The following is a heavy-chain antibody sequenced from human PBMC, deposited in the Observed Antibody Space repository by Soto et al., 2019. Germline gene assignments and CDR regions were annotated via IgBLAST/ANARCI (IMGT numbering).Heavy chain of an antibody. V-gene: IGHV4-61*08. CDR3: ARGNVVAIHY. CDR2: VYYSGGT. J-gene: IGHJ4*02. D-gene: IGHD2-21*01. Sequence: SETLSLTCTVSLGSVSNTDHYWSWIRQPPGKGLEWIAYVYYSGGTNYNPSLKSRVTISMDTSKNQFALKLSSVTAADTAVYFFARGNVVAIHYWGPGTLGSVS. CDR1: LGSVSNTDHY.